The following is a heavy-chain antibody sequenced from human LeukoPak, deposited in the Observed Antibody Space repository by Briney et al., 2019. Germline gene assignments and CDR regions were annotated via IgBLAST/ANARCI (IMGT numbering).Heavy chain of an antibody. J-gene: IGHJ3*02. CDR1: GFTFSTYW. CDR2: INSDGTIT. Sequence: GGSLRLSCGAAGFTFSTYWMHWVRQAPGNGTVWVSHINSDGTITNYADSVKGRFTISRDNAKNTLYLQMNSLTADDTAVYYCAREENDFDIWGQGTMVTVSS. D-gene: IGHD5-24*01. V-gene: IGHV3-74*01. CDR3: AREENDFDI.